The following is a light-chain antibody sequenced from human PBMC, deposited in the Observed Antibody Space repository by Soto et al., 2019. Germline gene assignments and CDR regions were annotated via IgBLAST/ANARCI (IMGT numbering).Light chain of an antibody. CDR3: SSYTRSDTDV. V-gene: IGLV2-18*02. CDR2: EVS. Sequence: QSALTQPPSVSGSPGQSVTISCTGTSSDVGGYKCVSWYQQPPGTAPKLMVYEVSNRPSGVPDRFSGSKSGNTASLTISGLQAEDEADYYCSSYTRSDTDVFGTGTKLTVL. CDR1: SSDVGGYKC. J-gene: IGLJ1*01.